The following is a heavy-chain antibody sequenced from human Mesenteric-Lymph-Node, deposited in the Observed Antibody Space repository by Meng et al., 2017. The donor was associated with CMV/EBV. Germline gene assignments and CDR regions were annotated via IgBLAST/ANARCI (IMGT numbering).Heavy chain of an antibody. CDR3: ARGHPSITIFGVH. D-gene: IGHD3-3*01. CDR1: GYSISSGYY. J-gene: IGHJ4*02. Sequence: SETLSLTCTVSGYSISSGYYWSWIRQPPGKGLEWIGYIYYSGSTNYNPSLKSRVTISVDTSKNQFSLKLSSVTAADTAVYYCARGHPSITIFGVHWGQGTLVTVSS. V-gene: IGHV4-61*01. CDR2: IYYSGST.